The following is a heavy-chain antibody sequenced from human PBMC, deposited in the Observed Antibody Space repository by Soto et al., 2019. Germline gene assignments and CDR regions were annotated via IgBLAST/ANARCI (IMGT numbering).Heavy chain of an antibody. J-gene: IGHJ4*02. Sequence: GGSLRLSCAASGFTFSNAWMSWVRQAPGKGLEWVGRIKSKTDGGTTDYAAPVKGRFTISRDDSKNTLYLQMNSMKTEDTAVYYCTTHQSAARPPALDYWGQGTLVTVSS. V-gene: IGHV3-15*01. CDR2: IKSKTDGGTT. CDR3: TTHQSAARPPALDY. D-gene: IGHD6-6*01. CDR1: GFTFSNAW.